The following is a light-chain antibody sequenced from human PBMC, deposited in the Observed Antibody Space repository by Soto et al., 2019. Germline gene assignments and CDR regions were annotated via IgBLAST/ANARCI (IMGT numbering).Light chain of an antibody. J-gene: IGLJ2*01. Sequence: QSVLTQPPSASGSPGQSVTISCTGTSSDVGGYNYVSWYQQHPGKAPKLMIYDVSERPSGVPDRFSGSKSGNTASLTVSGVQAEDEADYYCSSYGGSNNLIFGGGTKLTVL. CDR2: DVS. CDR3: SSYGGSNNLI. CDR1: SSDVGGYNY. V-gene: IGLV2-8*01.